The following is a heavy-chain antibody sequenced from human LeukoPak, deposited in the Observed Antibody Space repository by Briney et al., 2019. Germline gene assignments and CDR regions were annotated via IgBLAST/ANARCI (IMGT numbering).Heavy chain of an antibody. V-gene: IGHV4-31*03. CDR3: ARGGGLYFDY. Sequence: PSETLSLTCTVSGGSISSGGYYWSWIRQHPGKGLEWIGYIYYSGSTYYNPSLKSRVTMSVDTSKNQFSLKLSSVTAADTAVYYCARGGGLYFDYWGQGTLVTVSS. CDR2: IYYSGST. J-gene: IGHJ4*02. CDR1: GGSISSGGYY.